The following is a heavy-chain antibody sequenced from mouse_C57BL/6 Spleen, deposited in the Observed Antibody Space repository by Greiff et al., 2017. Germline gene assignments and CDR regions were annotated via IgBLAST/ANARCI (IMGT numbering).Heavy chain of an antibody. CDR1: GYTFTSYW. D-gene: IGHD1-1*01. CDR3: ARGVYYYGSSPFYWYFDV. Sequence: QVQLQQPGAELVKPGASVKMSCKASGYTFTSYWITWVKQRPGQGLEWIGDIYPGSGSTNYNEKFKSKATLTVDTSSSTAYMQLSSLTSEDSAVYYCARGVYYYGSSPFYWYFDVWGTGTTVTVSS. CDR2: IYPGSGST. J-gene: IGHJ1*03. V-gene: IGHV1-55*01.